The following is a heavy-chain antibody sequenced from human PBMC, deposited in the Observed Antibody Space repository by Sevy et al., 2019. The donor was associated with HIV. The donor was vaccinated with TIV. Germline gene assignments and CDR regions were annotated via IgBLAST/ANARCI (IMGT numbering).Heavy chain of an antibody. CDR1: GFTFSSYA. Sequence: GSLRLSCAASGFTFSSYAMSWVRQAPGKGLEWVSAIRGSGGSTYYADSVKGRFPISRDNSKNTLYLQMNSLRAEDTAVYYCAKDQYSSKTPPDYWGQGTLVTVS. CDR3: AKDQYSSKTPPDY. V-gene: IGHV3-23*01. J-gene: IGHJ4*02. CDR2: IRGSGGST. D-gene: IGHD6-13*01.